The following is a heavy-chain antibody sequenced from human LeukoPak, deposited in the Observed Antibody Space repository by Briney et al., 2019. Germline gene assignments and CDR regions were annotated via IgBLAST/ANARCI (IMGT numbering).Heavy chain of an antibody. CDR3: ARVSGSYSVFDY. J-gene: IGHJ4*02. CDR1: GGSISSYY. Sequence: SETLSLTCTVSGGSISSYYWSWIRQPAGKGLEWIGRIYTSGSTYYNPSLKSRVTISVDTSKNQFSLKLSSVTAADTAVYYCARVSGSYSVFDYWGQGTLVTVSS. CDR2: IYTSGST. D-gene: IGHD1-26*01. V-gene: IGHV4-4*07.